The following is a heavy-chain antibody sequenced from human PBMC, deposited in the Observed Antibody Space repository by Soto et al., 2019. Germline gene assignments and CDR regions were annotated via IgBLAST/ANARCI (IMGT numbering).Heavy chain of an antibody. Sequence: QVQLVESGGGLVKPGGSLRLSCAVSGVTFSDCYMNWIRQAPGKGLEWVSYISSSGTSINYAGSVKGRFTISRDNAKNSLYLQMNSLRAEDTAMYYCARVRFVEWGYAMDVWGQGTTVTVSS. V-gene: IGHV3-11*01. D-gene: IGHD3-10*01. CDR1: GVTFSDCY. CDR3: ARVRFVEWGYAMDV. CDR2: ISSSGTSI. J-gene: IGHJ6*02.